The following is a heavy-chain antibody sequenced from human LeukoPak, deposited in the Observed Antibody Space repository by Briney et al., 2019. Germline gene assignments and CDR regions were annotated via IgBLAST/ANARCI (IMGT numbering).Heavy chain of an antibody. CDR2: IRSKANSYAT. CDR1: GFTFSGSA. J-gene: IGHJ4*02. CDR3: TTGRYSYGRIDY. V-gene: IGHV3-73*01. Sequence: GGSLRLSCAASGFTFSGSAMHWVRQASGKGLEWVGRIRSKANSYATAYAASVKGRFTISRDDSKNTLYLQMNSLKTEDTAVYYCTTGRYSYGRIDYWGQGTLVTVSS. D-gene: IGHD5-18*01.